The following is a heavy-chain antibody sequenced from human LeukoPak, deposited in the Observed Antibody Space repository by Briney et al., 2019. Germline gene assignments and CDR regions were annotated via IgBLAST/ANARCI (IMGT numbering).Heavy chain of an antibody. CDR3: ARGSYDILTGNRPYGMDV. D-gene: IGHD3-9*01. CDR2: IIPIFGTA. CDR1: GGTFSSYA. Sequence: SVKVSCKASGGTFSSYATSWVRQAPGQGLEWMGGIIPIFGTANYAQKFQGRVTITADESTSTAYMELSSLRSEDTAVYYCARGSYDILTGNRPYGMDVWGQGTTVTVSS. V-gene: IGHV1-69*13. J-gene: IGHJ6*02.